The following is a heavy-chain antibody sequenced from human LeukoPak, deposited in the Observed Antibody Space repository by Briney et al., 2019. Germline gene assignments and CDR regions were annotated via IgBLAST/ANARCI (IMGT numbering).Heavy chain of an antibody. J-gene: IGHJ6*03. CDR2: IYWDDNK. CDR3: ARLTSSWYAYYYYMDV. D-gene: IGHD6-13*01. CDR1: GFSLNTSEVG. V-gene: IGHV2-5*02. Sequence: ESGPTLVKPTQTLTLTCTFSGFSLNTSEVGVAWVRQPPGKALEWLALIYWDDNKRYSPSLKSRFTITKDTSNNQVVLTMTNVGPVDTATYYCARLTSSWYAYYYYMDVWGKGTTVTAS.